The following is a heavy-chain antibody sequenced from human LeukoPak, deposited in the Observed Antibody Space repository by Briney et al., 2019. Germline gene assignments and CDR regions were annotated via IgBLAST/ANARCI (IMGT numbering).Heavy chain of an antibody. CDR3: AKGSRGAFDI. D-gene: IGHD2-15*01. J-gene: IGHJ3*02. CDR1: GGSTSSYY. V-gene: IGHV4-59*08. Sequence: SETLSLTCTVSGGSTSSYYWSWIRQPPGKGLEWIGYIYYSGSTNYNPSLKSRVTISVDTSKNQFSLKLSSVTAADTAVYYCAKGSRGAFDIWGQGTMVTVSS. CDR2: IYYSGST.